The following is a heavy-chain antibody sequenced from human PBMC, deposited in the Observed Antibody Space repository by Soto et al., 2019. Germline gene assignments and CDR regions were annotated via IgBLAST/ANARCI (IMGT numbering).Heavy chain of an antibody. D-gene: IGHD5-12*01. V-gene: IGHV3-30*18. CDR1: GFTFSSYG. Sequence: QVQLVESGGGVVQPGRSLRLSCAASGFTFSSYGMHWVRQAPGKGLEWVAVISYDGSNKYYADSVKGRFTISRDNSKNTLYLQMNSLRGEDTAVYYCAKARDIAGGFDYWGQGTLVTVSS. CDR2: ISYDGSNK. CDR3: AKARDIAGGFDY. J-gene: IGHJ4*02.